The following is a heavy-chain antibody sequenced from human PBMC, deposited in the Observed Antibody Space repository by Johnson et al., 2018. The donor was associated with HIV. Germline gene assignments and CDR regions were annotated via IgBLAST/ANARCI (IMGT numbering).Heavy chain of an antibody. V-gene: IGHV3-15*01. CDR2: IKSKTDGGTT. D-gene: IGHD3-22*01. CDR1: GFTFSNVW. Sequence: VQLVESGGGLVKPGGSLRLSCAASGFTFSNVWMTWVRQAPGKGLEWVGRIKSKTDGGTTDYAAPVKGRFTISRDDSKNTLYLQMNSLKTEDTAVYYCTICITMIVVVTTDAFDIWGQGTMVTVSS. CDR3: TICITMIVVVTTDAFDI. J-gene: IGHJ3*02.